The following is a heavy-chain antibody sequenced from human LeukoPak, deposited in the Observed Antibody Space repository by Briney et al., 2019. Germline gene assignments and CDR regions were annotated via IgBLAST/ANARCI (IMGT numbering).Heavy chain of an antibody. CDR3: AKDQVVEDYYESSGSNFDY. J-gene: IGHJ4*02. D-gene: IGHD3-22*01. V-gene: IGHV3-30*18. CDR2: ISYDGSNK. CDR1: GFTFSNYG. Sequence: GRSLRLSCAASGFTFSNYGMHWVRQAPGKGLEWVAVISYDGSNKYYADSVRGRFTISRDNSKNTLYLQMNSLRAEDTAVYYCAKDQVVEDYYESSGSNFDYWGQGTLVTVSS.